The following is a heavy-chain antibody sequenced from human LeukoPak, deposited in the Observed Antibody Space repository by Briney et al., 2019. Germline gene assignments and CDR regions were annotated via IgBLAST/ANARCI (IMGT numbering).Heavy chain of an antibody. CDR3: VRSNGHRPAYTTYYPDQFFDS. D-gene: IGHD2/OR15-2a*01. CDR2: VSDDGRDS. J-gene: IGHJ4*02. Sequence: GGSLKLSCAASGFAFSPFAMHWVRQAPGKGPEWVAAVSDDGRDSNYADSVKGRFIISRDNSKKALYLQMSSLRPEDTAVYYCVRSNGHRPAYTTYYPDQFFDSWGQGTLVTVSS. V-gene: IGHV3-30*04. CDR1: GFAFSPFA.